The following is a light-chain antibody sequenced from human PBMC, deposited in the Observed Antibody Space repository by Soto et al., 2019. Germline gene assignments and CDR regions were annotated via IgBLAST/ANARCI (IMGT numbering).Light chain of an antibody. J-gene: IGLJ1*01. CDR1: RSNIGSYDL. V-gene: IGLV2-23*02. Sequence: QSALTQPASVSGSPGQSITISCTGTRSNIGSYDLVSWYQQHPGKAPKLLIYEVTERPSGISHRFSASKSGNTASLTISGLQAEDEADYFCCSYAPVGNCVFGTGTKVTVL. CDR3: CSYAPVGNCV. CDR2: EVT.